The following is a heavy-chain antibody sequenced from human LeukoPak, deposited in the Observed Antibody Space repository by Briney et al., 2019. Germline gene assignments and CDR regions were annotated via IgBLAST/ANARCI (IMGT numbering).Heavy chain of an antibody. CDR2: IIPIFGTA. D-gene: IGHD2-2*02. CDR3: ARDDLGYQLLYDYYYYGMDV. Sequence: SVKVSCTASGGTFSSYAISWVRQAPGQGLEWMGGIIPIFGTANYAQKFQGRVTITADESTSTAYMELNSLRSEDTAVYYCARDDLGYQLLYDYYYYGMDVWGQGTTVTASS. CDR1: GGTFSSYA. J-gene: IGHJ6*02. V-gene: IGHV1-69*13.